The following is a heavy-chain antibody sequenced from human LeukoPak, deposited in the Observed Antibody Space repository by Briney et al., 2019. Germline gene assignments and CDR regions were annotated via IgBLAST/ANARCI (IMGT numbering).Heavy chain of an antibody. CDR2: IYYSGST. CDR3: ARHEVGDYAFDY. J-gene: IGHJ4*02. Sequence: SETLSLTCTVSGGSISSYYWSWIRQPPGKGLEWIGYIYYSGSTNYNLSLKSRVTISVDTSKNQFSLKLSSVTAADTAVYYCARHEVGDYAFDYWGQGTLVTVSS. V-gene: IGHV4-59*08. D-gene: IGHD4-17*01. CDR1: GGSISSYY.